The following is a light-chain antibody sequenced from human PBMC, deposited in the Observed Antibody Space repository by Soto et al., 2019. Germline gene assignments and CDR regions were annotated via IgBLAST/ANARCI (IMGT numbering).Light chain of an antibody. Sequence: DIQMTQSPSSLSASVGDRVTITCRASQSISTHLSWYQQTPGKAPKLLIYAASSLQSGVPSRFSDTGSGTDFTLTISSLQPEDFATYYCQRSYITPWTFGQGTKVEIK. V-gene: IGKV1-39*01. CDR3: QRSYITPWT. CDR1: QSISTH. J-gene: IGKJ1*01. CDR2: AAS.